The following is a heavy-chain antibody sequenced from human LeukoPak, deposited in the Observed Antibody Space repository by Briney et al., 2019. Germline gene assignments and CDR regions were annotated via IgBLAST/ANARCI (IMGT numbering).Heavy chain of an antibody. CDR2: ISGDGTET. Sequence: GGSLRLSCAASGFTFSSYSVNWVRQAPRKGLEWVSTISGDGTETFYADSVKGRFTISRDNSKNTHYLQMSSLRAEDTGIYYCAKGGHYSFFDYWGQGTLVTVSS. CDR1: GFTFSSYS. D-gene: IGHD4-11*01. J-gene: IGHJ4*02. CDR3: AKGGHYSFFDY. V-gene: IGHV3-23*01.